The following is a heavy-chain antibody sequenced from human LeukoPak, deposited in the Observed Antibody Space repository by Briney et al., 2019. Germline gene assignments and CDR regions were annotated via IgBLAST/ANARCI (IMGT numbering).Heavy chain of an antibody. Sequence: GGSLRLSCAASGFTFSSYEMNWVRQAPGKGLEWVSSISSSSSYIYYADSVKGRFTISRDNAKNSLYLQMNSLRAEDTAVYYCAREGINWNYHNWFDPWGQGTLVTVSS. J-gene: IGHJ5*02. CDR1: GFTFSSYE. CDR3: AREGINWNYHNWFDP. D-gene: IGHD1-7*01. CDR2: ISSSSSYI. V-gene: IGHV3-21*01.